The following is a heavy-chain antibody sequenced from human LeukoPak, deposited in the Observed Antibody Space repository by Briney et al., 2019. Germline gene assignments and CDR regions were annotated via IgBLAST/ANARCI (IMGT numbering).Heavy chain of an antibody. CDR1: GFTFSSYG. J-gene: IGHJ6*04. D-gene: IGHD6-6*01. CDR3: AKDFRSSSGDV. CDR2: ISYDGSNK. Sequence: GGSLRLSCAASGFTFSSYGMHWVRQAPGKGLEWVAVISYDGSNKYYADSVKGRFTISRDNSKNTLYLQMNSLRAEDTAVYYCAKDFRSSSGDVWGKGTTVTVSS. V-gene: IGHV3-30*18.